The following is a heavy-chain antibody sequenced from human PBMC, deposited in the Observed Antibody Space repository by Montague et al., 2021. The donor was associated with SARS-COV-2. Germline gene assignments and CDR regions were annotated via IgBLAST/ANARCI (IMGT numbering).Heavy chain of an antibody. D-gene: IGHD6-13*01. CDR3: ARIFDSSWPTFDY. J-gene: IGHJ4*02. Sequence: PALVKPTQTLTLTCTFSGFSLSTSGMRVSWIRQPPGKALEWLALIDWDDDKYYSTSLKTRLTISKDTPKNQVVLTMTNMDPVDTATYYCARIFDSSWPTFDYWGQGTLVTVSS. CDR1: GFSLSTSGMR. V-gene: IGHV2-70*01. CDR2: IDWDDDK.